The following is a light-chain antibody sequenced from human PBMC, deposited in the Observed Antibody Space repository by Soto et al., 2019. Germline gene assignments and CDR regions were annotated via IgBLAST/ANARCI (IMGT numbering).Light chain of an antibody. CDR1: QSISSY. Sequence: DIQMTQSPSSLSASVGARVTITCRASQSISSYLNWYQQKPGKAPKLLIYAASSLQSGVPSRFSGSGSGTEFTLTISSLQPDDFATYYCKHYNSYSEAFGQGNKVDIK. V-gene: IGKV1-39*01. J-gene: IGKJ1*01. CDR2: AAS. CDR3: KHYNSYSEA.